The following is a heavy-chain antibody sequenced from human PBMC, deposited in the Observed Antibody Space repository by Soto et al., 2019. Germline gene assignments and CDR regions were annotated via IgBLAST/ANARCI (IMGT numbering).Heavy chain of an antibody. D-gene: IGHD3-16*02. CDR1: GGSISSSNW. V-gene: IGHV4-4*02. CDR3: ARNQVMITFGGVIVGYFDY. CDR2: IYHSGST. J-gene: IGHJ4*02. Sequence: PSETLSLTCAVSGGSISSSNWWSWVRQPPGKGLEWIGEIYHSGSTNYNPSLRSRVTVSVDTSKHQFSLKLSSVTAADTAVYYCARNQVMITFGGVIVGYFDYWGQGTLVTVSS.